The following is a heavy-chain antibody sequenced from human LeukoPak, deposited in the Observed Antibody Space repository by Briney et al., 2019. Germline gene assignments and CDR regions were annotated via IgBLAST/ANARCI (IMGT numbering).Heavy chain of an antibody. CDR3: AKASIVLKPIES. D-gene: IGHD3-16*02. CDR2: ISPIGRRT. J-gene: IGHJ4*02. CDR1: GFTFSTYA. V-gene: IGHV3-23*01. Sequence: HPGGSLRLSCAASGFTFSTYAMNWVRQAPGKGREWVSGISPIGRRTYYAHSVKGLFTISRESSKTPMYLQMNSLGAGDTAIYYCAKASIVLKPIESWGQGTLVTVSS.